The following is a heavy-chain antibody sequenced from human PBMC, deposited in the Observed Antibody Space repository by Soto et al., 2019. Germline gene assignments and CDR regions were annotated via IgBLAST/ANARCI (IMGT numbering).Heavy chain of an antibody. V-gene: IGHV4-39*01. D-gene: IGHD3-22*01. CDR1: GGSISSSSYY. Sequence: SETLSLTCTVSGGSISSSSYYWGWIRQPPGKGLEWIGSIYYSGSTYYNPSLKSRVTISVDTSKNQFSLKLSSVTAADTAVYYCARRSTKSYYYDSSGYSYWGQGTLVTVSS. CDR3: ARRSTKSYYYDSSGYSY. J-gene: IGHJ4*02. CDR2: IYYSGST.